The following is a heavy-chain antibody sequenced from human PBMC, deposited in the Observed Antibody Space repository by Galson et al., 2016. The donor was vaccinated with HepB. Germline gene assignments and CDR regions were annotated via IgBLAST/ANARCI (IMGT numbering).Heavy chain of an antibody. CDR2: IYYSGST. D-gene: IGHD2-21*02. Sequence: SETLSLTCTVSGGSISSSSYFWAWIRQPPGKGLEWIGSIYYSGSTYYNPSLKSRVTISVDTSKNQFSLKVNSVTAADTAVFYCAGPRGYCGGDSCLDYWGQGTLVTVSS. J-gene: IGHJ4*02. CDR3: AGPRGYCGGDSCLDY. CDR1: GGSISSSSYF. V-gene: IGHV4-39*01.